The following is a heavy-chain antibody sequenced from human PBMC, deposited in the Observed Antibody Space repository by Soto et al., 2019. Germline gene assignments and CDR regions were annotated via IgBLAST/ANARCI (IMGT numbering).Heavy chain of an antibody. CDR1: GYTFTSYG. V-gene: IGHV1-18*04. Sequence: ASVKVSCKASGYTFTSYGISWVRQAPGQGLEWMGWISAYNGNTNYAQKLQGRVTMTTDTSTSTAYMELRSLRSDDTAAYYCARDQSSGWHNWFDPWGQGTLVTVSS. CDR3: ARDQSSGWHNWFDP. D-gene: IGHD6-19*01. CDR2: ISAYNGNT. J-gene: IGHJ5*02.